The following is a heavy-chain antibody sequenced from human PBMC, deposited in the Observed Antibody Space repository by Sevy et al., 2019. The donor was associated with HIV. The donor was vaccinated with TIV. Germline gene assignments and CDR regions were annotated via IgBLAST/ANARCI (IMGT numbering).Heavy chain of an antibody. D-gene: IGHD6-13*01. V-gene: IGHV1-69*06. Sequence: ASVKVSCKASGGTFSSYAISWVRQAPGQGLEWMGGIIPIFGTANDAQKFQGRVTITADKSTSTAYMELSSLRSEDTAVYYCATLRGYSSSWAYYYYYYYMDVWGKGTTVTVSS. CDR1: GGTFSSYA. CDR3: ATLRGYSSSWAYYYYYYYMDV. CDR2: IIPIFGTA. J-gene: IGHJ6*03.